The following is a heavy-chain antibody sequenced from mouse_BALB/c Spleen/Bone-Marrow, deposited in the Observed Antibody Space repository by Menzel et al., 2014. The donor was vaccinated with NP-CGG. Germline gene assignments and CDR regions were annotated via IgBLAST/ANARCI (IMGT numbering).Heavy chain of an antibody. J-gene: IGHJ4*01. CDR2: IYPYNGGT. CDR1: GYTFTDYN. Sequence: EVQLQQSGPELVKPWASVKISCKASGYTFTDYNMHWVKQSHGKSLEWIGYIYPYNGGTGYNQKFKSKATLTVDNSSSTAYMELRSLTSEDSAVYYCARLDGYYVAMDYWGQGTSVTVSS. CDR3: ARLDGYYVAMDY. V-gene: IGHV1S29*02. D-gene: IGHD2-3*01.